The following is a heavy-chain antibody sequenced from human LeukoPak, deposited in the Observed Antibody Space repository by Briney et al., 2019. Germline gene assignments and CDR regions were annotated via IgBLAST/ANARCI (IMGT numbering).Heavy chain of an antibody. D-gene: IGHD4-23*01. J-gene: IGHJ4*02. CDR2: IYYSRST. Sequence: SETLSLTCTVSGGSIISHYWSWIRQPPGKGLEWIGYIYYSRSTNYNPSLESRVTISVDTSKNQFSLKLSSVTAADTAVYYCARSTVVTPFDYWGQGTLVTVSS. CDR1: GGSIISHY. CDR3: ARSTVVTPFDY. V-gene: IGHV4-59*11.